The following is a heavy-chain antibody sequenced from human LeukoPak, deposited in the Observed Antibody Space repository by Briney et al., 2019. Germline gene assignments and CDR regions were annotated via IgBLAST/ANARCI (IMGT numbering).Heavy chain of an antibody. CDR3: YTDIVTVPAPDY. V-gene: IGHV3-30*02. CDR1: GFTFNTYG. J-gene: IGHJ4*02. Sequence: GGSLRLSCTASGFTFNTYGMHWVRQPPGKGLEWVAFIAYDRGDTYYADSVKGRFTISRDSSKTTLSLQMNSLRAEDTAVYYCYTDIVTVPAPDYWGQGALVIVSS. CDR2: IAYDRGDT. D-gene: IGHD2-2*01.